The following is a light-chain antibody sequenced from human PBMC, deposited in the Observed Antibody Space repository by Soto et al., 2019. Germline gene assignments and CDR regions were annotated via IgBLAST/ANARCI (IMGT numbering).Light chain of an antibody. CDR2: GNS. J-gene: IGLJ1*01. V-gene: IGLV1-40*01. Sequence: QSVLTQPPSVSWAPGQRGTISCTGSSSNIGAGYDVHWYQQLPGTAPKLLIYGNSNRPSGVPHRFSGSKSGTSASLAITGLHAEDEDDYYVQAYDSSLSGYVFGTGTKLTVL. CDR3: QAYDSSLSGYV. CDR1: SSNIGAGYD.